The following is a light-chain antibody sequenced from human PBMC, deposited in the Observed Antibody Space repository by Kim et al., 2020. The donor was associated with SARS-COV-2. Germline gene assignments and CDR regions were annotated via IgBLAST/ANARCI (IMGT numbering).Light chain of an antibody. CDR3: SSRDSSGDHVV. CDR2: GKY. Sequence: SSELTQDPAVSVALGQTVRLTCQGDSLRKYYATWYQQRPGQAPTLVLYGKYDRPSGIPDRFSGSASGNTASLTIPGAQAEDEGDYYCSSRDSSGDHVVFG. V-gene: IGLV3-19*01. CDR1: SLRKYY. J-gene: IGLJ3*02.